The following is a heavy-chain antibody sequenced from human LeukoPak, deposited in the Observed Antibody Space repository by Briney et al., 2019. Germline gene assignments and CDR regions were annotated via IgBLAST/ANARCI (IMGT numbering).Heavy chain of an antibody. J-gene: IGHJ6*03. D-gene: IGHD1-26*01. Sequence: GGSLRLSCAASGFTFSSYEMTWVRQAPGMGLEWVSYISGSGSTTNYADSVKGRFTISRDNARNSLYLQMNSLRVEDTAVYYCARDPYSGTYGNTYYYYMDVWGKGTTVTISS. CDR1: GFTFSSYE. CDR3: ARDPYSGTYGNTYYYYMDV. V-gene: IGHV3-48*03. CDR2: ISGSGSTT.